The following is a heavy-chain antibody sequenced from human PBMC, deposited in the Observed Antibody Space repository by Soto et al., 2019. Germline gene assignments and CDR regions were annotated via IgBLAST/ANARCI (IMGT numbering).Heavy chain of an antibody. CDR2: INAGNGNT. J-gene: IGHJ6*02. CDR3: ARDPSYYGMDV. Sequence: GGAVEVSCQASGCTFPNYASHWVRQAPGQRLEWMGWINAGNGNTKYSQKFQGRVTITRDTSASTAYMELSSLRSEDTAVYYCARDPSYYGMDVWGQGTTVTVSS. V-gene: IGHV1-3*01. CDR1: GCTFPNYA.